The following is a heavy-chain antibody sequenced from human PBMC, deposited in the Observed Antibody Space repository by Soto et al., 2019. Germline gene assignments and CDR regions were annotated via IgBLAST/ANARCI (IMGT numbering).Heavy chain of an antibody. CDR1: GGSFSGYY. V-gene: IGHV4-34*01. J-gene: IGHJ5*02. Sequence: SETRSLTCAVYGGSFSGYYWSWIRQPPGKGLEWIGEIDHSGSTNYNPSLKSRVTISVDTSKNQFSLKLTSVTAADTAVYYCARSVFPWGQGTLVTVSS. CDR2: IDHSGST. CDR3: ARSVFP.